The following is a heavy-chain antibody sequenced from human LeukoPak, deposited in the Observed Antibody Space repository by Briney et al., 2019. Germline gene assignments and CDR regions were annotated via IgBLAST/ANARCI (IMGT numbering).Heavy chain of an antibody. V-gene: IGHV3-30-3*01. CDR1: GFTFSSYA. D-gene: IGHD3-22*01. CDR3: ARAIVLVTHFDY. Sequence: GGSLRLSCAASGFTFSSYAMHWVRQAPGKGLEWVALISYDGSNKYYADSVRGRFTISRDNSKNTLYLQMNSLRAEDTAVYYCARAIVLVTHFDYWGQGTLVTVSS. CDR2: ISYDGSNK. J-gene: IGHJ4*02.